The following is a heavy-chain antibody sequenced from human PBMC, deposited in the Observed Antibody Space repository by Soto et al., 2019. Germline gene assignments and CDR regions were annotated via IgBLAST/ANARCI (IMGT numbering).Heavy chain of an antibody. D-gene: IGHD5-12*01. Sequence: SVKVSCKASGANFSSFGISWVRQAPGQGLEWMGGIIPVFGRPNYAQRFRGRLTITADESTNTGYMELIDLRSEDTAVYYCAREGSGYNFWGQGTQVTVSS. V-gene: IGHV1-69*13. CDR3: AREGSGYNF. CDR1: GANFSSFG. J-gene: IGHJ1*01. CDR2: IIPVFGRP.